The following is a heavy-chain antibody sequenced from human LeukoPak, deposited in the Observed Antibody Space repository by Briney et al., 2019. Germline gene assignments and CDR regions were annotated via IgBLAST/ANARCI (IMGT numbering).Heavy chain of an antibody. CDR1: VGSVRSDSYH. D-gene: IGHD3-3*01. CDR2: VYLRGTT. J-gene: IGHJ5*01. CDR3: ARGVIIINWFDS. V-gene: IGHV4-61*02. Sequence: TSQTLSLTCTVSVGSVRSDSYHWNWIRQPAGKPLEWIGRVYLRGTTNYTPSLKSRVSISVDTSKNQFSLNLNSVTAADTAVYYCARGVIIINWFDSWGQGTRVTVSS.